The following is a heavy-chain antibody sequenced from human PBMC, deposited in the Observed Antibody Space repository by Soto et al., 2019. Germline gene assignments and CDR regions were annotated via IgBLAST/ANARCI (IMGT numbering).Heavy chain of an antibody. J-gene: IGHJ2*01. Sequence: KGLEWIGYIYYSGSTNYNPSLKSRVTISVDTSKNQFSLKLSSVTAADTAVYYCASFSQAETGTRDCSTVSAFLLNRSSDL. CDR2: IYYSGST. D-gene: IGHD2-21*02. CDR3: ASFSQAETGTRDCSTVSAFLLNRSSDL. V-gene: IGHV4-59*01.